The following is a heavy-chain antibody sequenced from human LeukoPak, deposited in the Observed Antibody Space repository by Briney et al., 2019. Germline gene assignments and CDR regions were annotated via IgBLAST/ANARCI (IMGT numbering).Heavy chain of an antibody. D-gene: IGHD2-2*01. J-gene: IGHJ5*02. Sequence: GESLKISCKGSGYSFTSYWIGWVRKMPGKGLEWMGIIYPGESDTRYSPSFQGQVTISADKSISTAYLQWSSLKASDTTMYYCARGTAGYCSSTSCRGTNWFDPWGQGTLVTVSS. V-gene: IGHV5-51*01. CDR3: ARGTAGYCSSTSCRGTNWFDP. CDR2: IYPGESDT. CDR1: GYSFTSYW.